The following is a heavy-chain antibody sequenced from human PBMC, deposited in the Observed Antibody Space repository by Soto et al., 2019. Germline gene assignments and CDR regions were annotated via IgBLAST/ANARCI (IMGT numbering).Heavy chain of an antibody. D-gene: IGHD3-10*01. CDR3: ARGRGDGYNQHWYFDL. J-gene: IGHJ2*01. CDR1: GGSCSGYY. CDR2: INHSGST. Sequence: QVHLQQWGAGLLKPSETLSLPCAVYGGSCSGYYWGWIRQPQGKGLEWIGEINHSGSTNYNPSLKSRVSISVGTSNNQFSLKLSSVTAADTAVYYCARGRGDGYNQHWYFDLWGRGTLVTVSS. V-gene: IGHV4-34*01.